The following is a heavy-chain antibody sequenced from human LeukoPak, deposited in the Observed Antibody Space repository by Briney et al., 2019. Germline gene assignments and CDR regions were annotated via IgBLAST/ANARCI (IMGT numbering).Heavy chain of an antibody. D-gene: IGHD3-10*01. CDR1: GYTFTGYY. CDR2: IIPIFGTA. CDR3: ASSPYGSGSYYPVNDFDY. V-gene: IGHV1-69*13. Sequence: GASVKVSCKASGYTFTGYYMHWVRQAPGQGLEWMGGIIPIFGTANYAQKFQGRVTITADESTSTAYMELSSLRSEDTAVYYCASSPYGSGSYYPVNDFDYWGQGTLVTVSS. J-gene: IGHJ4*02.